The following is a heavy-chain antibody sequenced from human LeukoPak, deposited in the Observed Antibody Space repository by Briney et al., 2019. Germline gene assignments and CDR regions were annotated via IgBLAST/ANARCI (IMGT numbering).Heavy chain of an antibody. CDR3: SCGSTHRCYYYMDV. J-gene: IGHJ6*03. D-gene: IGHD3-10*01. CDR2: IHSGCST. CDR1: GFIVSSNY. V-gene: IGHV3-53*01. Sequence: GGSLRLCCGASGFIVSSNYMSWVRQAPGKGVEWVSVIHSGCSTYYADSVKGRFTISRDNSKNTLYLQLNSLRAEDTAVYYCSCGSTHRCYYYMDVWGEGTTVTVSS.